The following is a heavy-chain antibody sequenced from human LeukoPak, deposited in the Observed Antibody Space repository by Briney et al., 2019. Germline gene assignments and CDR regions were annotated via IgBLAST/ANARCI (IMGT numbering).Heavy chain of an antibody. CDR2: IYYSGST. CDR3: ASAIAVAGTAWFDP. CDR1: GGSISSSSYY. Sequence: PSETLSLTCTVSGGSISSSSYYWGWIRQPPGTGLEWIGSIYYSGSTYYNPSLKSRVTISVDTSKNQFSLKLSSVTAADTAVYYCASAIAVAGTAWFDPWGQGTLATVSS. D-gene: IGHD6-19*01. J-gene: IGHJ5*02. V-gene: IGHV4-39*01.